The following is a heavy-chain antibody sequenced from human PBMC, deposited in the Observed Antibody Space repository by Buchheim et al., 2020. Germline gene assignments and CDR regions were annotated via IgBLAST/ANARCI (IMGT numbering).Heavy chain of an antibody. D-gene: IGHD3-10*01. J-gene: IGHJ4*02. CDR1: GFTFRKYA. CDR3: AKDLYYGSGNYFPFDY. CDR2: ISGSADKT. Sequence: EVQVLESGGGLEQPGGSLRLSCAASGFTFRKYAMSWVRQAPGKGLEWVSSISGSADKTYYADSVKGRFTISRDTSKTTLYLQMNSLRAEDTAVYYCAKDLYYGSGNYFPFDYWGQGAL. V-gene: IGHV3-23*01.